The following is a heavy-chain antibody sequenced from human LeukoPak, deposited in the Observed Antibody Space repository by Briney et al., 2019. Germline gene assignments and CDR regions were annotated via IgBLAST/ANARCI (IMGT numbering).Heavy chain of an antibody. CDR3: VRGGHIGFDY. CDR2: IASAGDT. V-gene: IGHV3-13*04. J-gene: IGHJ4*02. D-gene: IGHD2-21*01. Sequence: PGGSLRPSCAASGFTFSDFDMHWVRHATGRGLEWVSSIASAGDTYYVGSVRGRFTISRENAKNSLYLQMNSLRAGDTAVYYCVRGGHIGFDYWGRGTLVTVS. CDR1: GFTFSDFD.